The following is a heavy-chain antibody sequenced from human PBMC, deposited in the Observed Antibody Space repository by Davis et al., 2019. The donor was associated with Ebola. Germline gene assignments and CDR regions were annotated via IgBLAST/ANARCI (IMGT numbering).Heavy chain of an antibody. J-gene: IGHJ6*04. CDR3: ARGWLRTGLDV. V-gene: IGHV4-4*02. D-gene: IGHD5-12*01. CDR2: IYHSGST. Sequence: PSETLSLTCAVSGGSISSSNWWSWVRQPPGKGLEWIGEIYHSGSTNYNPSLKSRVIMSVDKSKNQLALKLNSVTAADTAVYYCARGWLRTGLDVWGKGTTVTVSS. CDR1: GGSISSSNW.